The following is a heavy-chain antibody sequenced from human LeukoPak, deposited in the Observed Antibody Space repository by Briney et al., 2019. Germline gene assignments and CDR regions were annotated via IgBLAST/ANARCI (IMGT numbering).Heavy chain of an antibody. CDR1: GGSFSGYC. V-gene: IGHV4-34*01. CDR3: ARDIVVVPAARFDWFDP. Sequence: SETLSLTCAVYGGSFSGYCWSWIRQPPGKGLEWIGEINHSGSTNYNPSLKSRVTISVDTSKNQFSLKLSSVTAADTAVYYCARDIVVVPAARFDWFDPWGQGTLVTVSS. D-gene: IGHD2-2*01. J-gene: IGHJ5*02. CDR2: INHSGST.